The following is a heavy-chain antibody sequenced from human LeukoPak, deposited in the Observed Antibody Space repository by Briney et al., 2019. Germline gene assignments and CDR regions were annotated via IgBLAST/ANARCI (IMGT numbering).Heavy chain of an antibody. V-gene: IGHV4-4*07. J-gene: IGHJ4*02. D-gene: IGHD1-26*01. Sequence: SETLSLTCTVSGGSISSYYWSWIRQPAGKGLEWIGRIYTSGSTNYNPSLKSRVTMSVDTSKNQFSLKLSSVTAADTAVYYCAREKAHIWELGASGPIDYWGQGTLVTVSS. CDR2: IYTSGST. CDR1: GGSISSYY. CDR3: AREKAHIWELGASGPIDY.